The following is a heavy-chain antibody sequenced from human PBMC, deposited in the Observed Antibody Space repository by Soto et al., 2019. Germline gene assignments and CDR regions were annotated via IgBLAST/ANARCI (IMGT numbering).Heavy chain of an antibody. J-gene: IGHJ4*02. CDR3: AHTPLYASDSYRLDY. D-gene: IGHD3-10*01. V-gene: IGHV2-5*01. Sequence: QITLKESGPTLVKPTQTLTLTCTFSGFSLTTSGVGVSWIRQPPGKALEWLALIYWNDDKRYSPSLKSRLTVTTDILNIQEVLTMSNTDPVDTARYYIAHTPLYASDSYRLDYWGQGTLVTVSS. CDR1: GFSLTTSGVG. CDR2: IYWNDDK.